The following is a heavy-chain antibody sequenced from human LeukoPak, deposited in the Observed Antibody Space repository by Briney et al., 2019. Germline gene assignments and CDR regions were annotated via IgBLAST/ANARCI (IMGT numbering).Heavy chain of an antibody. D-gene: IGHD1-26*01. Sequence: ASVKVSCKASGYTFTSYDINWVRQATGQGLEWVGWMNPNSGNTDYAHKFQGRVTMTRNTSISTAYMELSSLRSDDTAVDYCASYSGRYRDFDYWGQGTLVTVSS. CDR3: ASYSGRYRDFDY. V-gene: IGHV1-8*01. CDR2: MNPNSGNT. J-gene: IGHJ4*02. CDR1: GYTFTSYD.